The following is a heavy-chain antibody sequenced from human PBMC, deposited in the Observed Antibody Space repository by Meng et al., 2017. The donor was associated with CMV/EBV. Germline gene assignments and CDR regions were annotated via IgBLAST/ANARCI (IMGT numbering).Heavy chain of an antibody. Sequence: VQLQESGPGLVNPSDTLSLTFTVSGGSISIYYWTWIRQPAGKGLEWIGRIYTSGSTNYNPSLKSRVTMSVDTSKNQFSLKLSSVTAADTAVYYCARGPEVDYGDYVGLDYWGQGTLVTVSS. CDR1: GGSISIYY. CDR3: ARGPEVDYGDYVGLDY. CDR2: IYTSGST. D-gene: IGHD4-17*01. V-gene: IGHV4-4*07. J-gene: IGHJ4*02.